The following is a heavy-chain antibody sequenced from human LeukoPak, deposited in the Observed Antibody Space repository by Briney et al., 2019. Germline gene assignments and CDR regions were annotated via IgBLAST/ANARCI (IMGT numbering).Heavy chain of an antibody. V-gene: IGHV4-34*01. CDR1: GGSFSGYY. CDR2: INHSGST. J-gene: IGHJ5*02. CDR3: ARRVWWQNRATRLGVWRWFDP. D-gene: IGHD2-21*01. Sequence: SETLSLTCAVYGGSFSGYYWSWIRQPPGKGLEWIGEINHSGSTNYNPSLKSRVTISVDTSKNQFSLKLSSVTAADTAVYYCARRVWWQNRATRLGVWRWFDPWGQGTLVTVSS.